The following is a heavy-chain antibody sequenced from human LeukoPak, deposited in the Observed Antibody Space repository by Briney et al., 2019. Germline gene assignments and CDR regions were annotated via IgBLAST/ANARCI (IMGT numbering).Heavy chain of an antibody. D-gene: IGHD2-15*01. V-gene: IGHV1-2*04. CDR2: INPNSGGT. CDR3: ASGSKSYCSGGSCFDY. J-gene: IGHJ4*02. Sequence: ASVKVSCRASGYTFTGYYMHWVRQAPGQGLEWMGWINPNSGGTNYAQKFQGWVTMTRDTSISTAYMELSRLRSDDTAVYYCASGSKSYCSGGSCFDYWGQGTLVTVSS. CDR1: GYTFTGYY.